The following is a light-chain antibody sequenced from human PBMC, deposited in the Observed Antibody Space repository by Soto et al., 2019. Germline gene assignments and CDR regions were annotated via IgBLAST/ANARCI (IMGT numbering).Light chain of an antibody. V-gene: IGKV3-15*01. J-gene: IGKJ2*01. CDR2: GAS. CDR3: QHYDNCPHT. CDR1: QNLSRN. Sequence: EVVLTQSPATLSVSPGERASLSCRASQNLSRNLAWYRHQPGQAPRLLIYGASTRVTVIPARFSGSGSGTDFTLTISSLQSVDSAVYYCQHYDNCPHTFGQGTKLEIK.